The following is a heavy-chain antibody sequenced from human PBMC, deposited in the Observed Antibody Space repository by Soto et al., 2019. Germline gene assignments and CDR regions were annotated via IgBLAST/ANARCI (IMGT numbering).Heavy chain of an antibody. D-gene: IGHD6-19*01. CDR2: INPEGDT. Sequence: GGSLRLSCAASGFTFSRDWMHWVRQAPGKGLVWVSRINPEGDTTYADSVKGRFTISRDNARNTLYLQMNSLRAEDTAVYYCARGGTTVAGVENWGQGTLVTVSS. J-gene: IGHJ4*02. V-gene: IGHV3-74*01. CDR3: ARGGTTVAGVEN. CDR1: GFTFSRDW.